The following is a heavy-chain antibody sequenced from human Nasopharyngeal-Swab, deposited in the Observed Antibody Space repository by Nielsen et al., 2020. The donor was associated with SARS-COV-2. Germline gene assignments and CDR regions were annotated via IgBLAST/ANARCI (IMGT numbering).Heavy chain of an antibody. CDR1: GGSISSSNW. J-gene: IGHJ3*02. V-gene: IGHV4-4*02. CDR3: ARGVVGATTTDAFDI. CDR2: IYHSGST. D-gene: IGHD1-26*01. Sequence: SETLSRTCAVSGGSISSSNWWSWVRQPPGKGLEWSGEIYHSGSTNYNPSLKSRVTISVDESKNQFSLKLSSVTAADTAVYFCARGVVGATTTDAFDIWGQGTMVTVSS.